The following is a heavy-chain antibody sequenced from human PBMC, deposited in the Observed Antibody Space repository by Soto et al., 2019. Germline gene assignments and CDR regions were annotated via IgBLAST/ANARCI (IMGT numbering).Heavy chain of an antibody. D-gene: IGHD1-1*01. J-gene: IGHJ1*01. V-gene: IGHV3-7*05. CDR1: GFTFRRYC. Sequence: EGQLVESGGGLVQPGGSLRLSWQVSGFTFRRYCMTWFRRSPGKGLEWVANIHFDGSEKYYVDAVKGRCTISRDNAKNSLHLDLRDLRANDTAVYYCARGSMAGNEVPGDLGQGTLVTVSS. CDR3: ARGSMAGNEVPGD. CDR2: IHFDGSEK.